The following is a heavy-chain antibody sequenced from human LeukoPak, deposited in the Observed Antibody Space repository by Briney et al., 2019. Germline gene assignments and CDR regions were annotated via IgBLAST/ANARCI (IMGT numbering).Heavy chain of an antibody. Sequence: SETLSLTCAVFGSSVINCNLSCFVRHSRGKVLELFGDIHGGGNIYYAAFLKSRVTISIDNSKTQFSLMLNSVTAADTAVYYCTRNGYYSLENWSQGTLVTVSS. J-gene: IGHJ4*02. V-gene: IGHV4-4*02. CDR1: GSSVINCNL. D-gene: IGHD3-22*01. CDR3: TRNGYYSLEN. CDR2: IHGGGNI.